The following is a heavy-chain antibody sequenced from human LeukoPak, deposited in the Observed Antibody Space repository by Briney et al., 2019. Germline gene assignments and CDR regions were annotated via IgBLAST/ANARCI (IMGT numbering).Heavy chain of an antibody. V-gene: IGHV4-59*08. CDR3: ARQGYYGSGAAFDI. J-gene: IGHJ3*02. CDR2: IYYGGST. D-gene: IGHD3-10*01. CDR1: GGSISSYY. Sequence: SETLSLTCTVSGGSISSYYWSWIRQPPGKGLGWIGYIYYGGSTNYNPSLKSRVTISVDTSKNQFSLKLSSVTATDTAVYYCARQGYYGSGAAFDIWGQGTMVTVSS.